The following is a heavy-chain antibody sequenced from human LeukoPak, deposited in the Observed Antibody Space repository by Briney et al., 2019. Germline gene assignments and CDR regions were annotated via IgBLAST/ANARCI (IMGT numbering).Heavy chain of an antibody. CDR1: GYSFTSYW. V-gene: IGHV5-51*01. Sequence: GESLKISCKGSGYSFTSYWIGWVRQMPGKGLEWMGIIYPGDSDTRYSPSFQGQVTISADKSISTAYLQWSSLKASGTAMYYCARQLPPLIAAAAAPENWFDPWGQGTLVTVSS. CDR2: IYPGDSDT. CDR3: ARQLPPLIAAAAAPENWFDP. D-gene: IGHD6-13*01. J-gene: IGHJ5*02.